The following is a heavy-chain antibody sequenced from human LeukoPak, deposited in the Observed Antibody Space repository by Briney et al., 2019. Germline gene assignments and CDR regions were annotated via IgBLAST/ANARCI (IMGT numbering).Heavy chain of an antibody. CDR3: AREGVYGDYYDYFDY. V-gene: IGHV3-20*04. CDR1: GFTFDDYG. J-gene: IGHJ4*02. Sequence: EGSLRLSCAASGFTFDDYGMSWVRQAPGKGLEWVSGINWNGGSTGYADSVKGRFTISRDNAKNSLYLQMNSLRAEDTALYYCAREGVYGDYYDYFDYWGQGTLVTVSS. D-gene: IGHD4-17*01. CDR2: INWNGGST.